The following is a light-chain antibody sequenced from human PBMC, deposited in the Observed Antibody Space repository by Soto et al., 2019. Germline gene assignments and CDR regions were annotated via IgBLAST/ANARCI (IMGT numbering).Light chain of an antibody. CDR3: QQYGSSTWT. V-gene: IGKV3-20*01. CDR1: QSVSSSY. CDR2: GAS. Sequence: EIVLTQSPGTLSLSPGERATLSCSASQSVSSSYLAWYQQKPGQAPRLLIYGASSRATGIPDRFSGSGSGTDFTLTIIRLEPEDFAVYYCQQYGSSTWTFGQGTKVDIK. J-gene: IGKJ1*01.